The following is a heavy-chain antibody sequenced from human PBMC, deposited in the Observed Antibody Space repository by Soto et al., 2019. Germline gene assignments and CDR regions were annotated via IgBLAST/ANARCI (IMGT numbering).Heavy chain of an antibody. J-gene: IGHJ5*02. CDR2: INAGNGNT. CDR1: GYTFTSYA. D-gene: IGHD3-9*01. V-gene: IGHV1-3*01. CDR3: ARVLMVTGYKHYNWFDP. Sequence: QVQLVQSGAEVKKPGASVKVSCKASGYTFTSYAMHWVRQAPGQRLEWMGWINAGNGNTKYSQKFQGRVTITRDTSASTAYMELSSLRSEDTAVYYCARVLMVTGYKHYNWFDPWGQGTLVTVSS.